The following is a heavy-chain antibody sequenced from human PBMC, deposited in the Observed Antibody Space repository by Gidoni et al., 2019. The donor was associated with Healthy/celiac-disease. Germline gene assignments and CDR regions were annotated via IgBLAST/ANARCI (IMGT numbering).Heavy chain of an antibody. V-gene: IGHV4-34*01. J-gene: IGHJ5*02. CDR1: AGSFSGYY. D-gene: IGHD4-4*01. CDR2: INHSGST. CDR3: ARVLFGYSNSHLNWFDP. Sequence: QVQLQQWGAGLLKPSETLSLTCAVYAGSFSGYYWSWIRQPPGKGLEWIGEINHSGSTNYNPSLKSRVTISVDTSKNQFSLKLSSVTAADTAVYYCARVLFGYSNSHLNWFDPWGQGTLVTVSS.